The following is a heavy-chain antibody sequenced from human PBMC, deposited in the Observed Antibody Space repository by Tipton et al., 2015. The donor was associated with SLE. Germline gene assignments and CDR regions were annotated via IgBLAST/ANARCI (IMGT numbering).Heavy chain of an antibody. J-gene: IGHJ4*02. CDR2: IYHSGST. D-gene: IGHD3-3*01. CDR1: GGSISSSNW. V-gene: IGHV4-4*02. CDR3: ARRSGDFWSGYTYYFDY. Sequence: TLSLTCAVSGGSISSSNWWSWVRQPPGKGLEWIGEIYHSGSTNYNPSLKSRVTISVDKSKNQFSLKLSSVTAADTAVYYCARRSGDFWSGYTYYFDYWGQGTLVTVSS.